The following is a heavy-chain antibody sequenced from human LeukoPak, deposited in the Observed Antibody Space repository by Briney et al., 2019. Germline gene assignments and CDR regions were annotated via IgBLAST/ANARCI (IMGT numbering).Heavy chain of an antibody. CDR2: IYSDNT. Sequence: GGSLRLSCTVSGFTVSSNSMSWVRQAPGKGLEWVSFIYSDNTHYSDSVKGRFTISRDNSKNTLYLQMNSLRAEDTAVYYCATEKAYSSSWFTFDYWGQGTLVTVSS. CDR1: GFTVSSNS. V-gene: IGHV3-53*01. CDR3: ATEKAYSSSWFTFDY. D-gene: IGHD6-13*01. J-gene: IGHJ4*02.